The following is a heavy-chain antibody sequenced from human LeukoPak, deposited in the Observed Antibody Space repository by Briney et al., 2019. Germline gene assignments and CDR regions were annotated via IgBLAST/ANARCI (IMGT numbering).Heavy chain of an antibody. CDR2: ISGSGDGT. CDR3: AKTGGSSTGWRFDY. Sequence: GGSLRLSCAASGFTFSSYAMSWVRQAPGKGLEWVSGISGSGDGTHYADSVKGRFTISRENSKSTLYLQMNSLRAEDTATYYCAKTGGSSTGWRFDYWGQGTLVTVSS. J-gene: IGHJ4*02. V-gene: IGHV3-23*01. CDR1: GFTFSSYA. D-gene: IGHD6-19*01.